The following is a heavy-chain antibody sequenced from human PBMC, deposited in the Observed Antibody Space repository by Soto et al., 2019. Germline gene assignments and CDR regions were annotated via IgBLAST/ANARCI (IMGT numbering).Heavy chain of an antibody. V-gene: IGHV1-69*13. CDR1: GCTFSSYA. D-gene: IGHD3-22*01. Sequence: GASVKVSCKASGCTFSSYAISWVRQAPGQGLEWMGGIIPIFGTANYAQKFQGRVTITADESTSTAYMELSSLRSEDTAVYYCASRYDSSGYPYWGQGTLVTVSS. CDR2: IIPIFGTA. CDR3: ASRYDSSGYPY. J-gene: IGHJ4*02.